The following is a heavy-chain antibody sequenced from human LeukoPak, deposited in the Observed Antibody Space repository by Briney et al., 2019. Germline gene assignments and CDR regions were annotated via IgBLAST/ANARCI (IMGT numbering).Heavy chain of an antibody. CDR3: ARDADEVDTFDI. Sequence: SQTLSLTCAISGDSVPSNSAAWNWIRQSPSRGLEWLGRTYYRSKWHNDYSVSVKSRITINPDTSKNQFSLQLNSVTPEDTAIYYCARDADEVDTFDIWGQGTMVTVSS. V-gene: IGHV6-1*01. CDR2: TYYRSKWHN. J-gene: IGHJ3*02. CDR1: GDSVPSNSAA.